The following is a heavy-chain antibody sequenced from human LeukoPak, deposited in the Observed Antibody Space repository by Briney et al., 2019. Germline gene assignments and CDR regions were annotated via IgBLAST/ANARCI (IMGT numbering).Heavy chain of an antibody. V-gene: IGHV3-23*01. CDR2: ISVSGGTT. D-gene: IGHD3-3*01. CDR1: GFTFSYYA. Sequence: QSGGSLRLSCAASGFTFSYYAMSWVRQAPGKGLEWVSAISVSGGTTYYADSVKGRFTISRDNSKNTLYLQMNSLRAEDTAVYYCAKGITIFGVVLDAFDIWGQGTMVTVSS. J-gene: IGHJ3*02. CDR3: AKGITIFGVVLDAFDI.